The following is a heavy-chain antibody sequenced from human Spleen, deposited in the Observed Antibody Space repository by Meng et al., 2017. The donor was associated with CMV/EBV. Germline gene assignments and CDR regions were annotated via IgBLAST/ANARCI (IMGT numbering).Heavy chain of an antibody. D-gene: IGHD2-2*01. J-gene: IGHJ3*02. V-gene: IGHV3-30-3*01. Sequence: GESLKISCAASGFTFSSYAMSWVRQAPGKGLEWVAVISYDGSNKYYADSVKGRFTISRDNSKNTLYLQMNSLRAEDTAVYYCARAKDIVVRAFDIWGQGTMVTVSS. CDR3: ARAKDIVVRAFDI. CDR1: GFTFSSYA. CDR2: ISYDGSNK.